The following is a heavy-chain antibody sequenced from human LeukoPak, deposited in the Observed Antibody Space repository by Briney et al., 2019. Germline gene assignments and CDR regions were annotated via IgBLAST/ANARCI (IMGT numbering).Heavy chain of an antibody. CDR3: ARDGFPYYDILTGYYRGTTIDY. CDR2: ISSNSDYI. Sequence: PGGSLRLSCAASGFTFSSYHINWVRQAPGKGLEWVSSISSNSDYIYYADSVKGRFTISRDNAKNSLYLQMNSLRAEDTAVYYCARDGFPYYDILTGYYRGTTIDYWGQGTLVTVSS. J-gene: IGHJ4*02. V-gene: IGHV3-21*04. CDR1: GFTFSSYH. D-gene: IGHD3-9*01.